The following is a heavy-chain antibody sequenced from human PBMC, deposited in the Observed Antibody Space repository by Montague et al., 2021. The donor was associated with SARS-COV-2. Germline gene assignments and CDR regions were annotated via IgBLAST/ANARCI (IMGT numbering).Heavy chain of an antibody. CDR1: GGSISSSSYY. CDR2: IYYSGST. J-gene: IGHJ4*02. D-gene: IGHD5-24*01. V-gene: IGHV4-39*01. Sequence: SDILSLTCTVSGGSISSSSYYWGWIRQPPGKGLEWIGSIYYSGSTYYNPSLKSRVTISVDTSKNQFSLKLSSVTAADTAVYYCARGEEEMATIVDEYFDYWGQGTLVTVSS. CDR3: ARGEEEMATIVDEYFDY.